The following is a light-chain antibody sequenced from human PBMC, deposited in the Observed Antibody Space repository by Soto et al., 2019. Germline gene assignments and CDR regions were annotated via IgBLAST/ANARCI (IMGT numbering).Light chain of an antibody. CDR1: QSVSSE. Sequence: EVVMTQSPATLSLSPGVRATLSCRSSQSVSSELAWYQQKPGQAPRLLIYGASTRATDIPARFSGGGSGTEFTLTISSLQSEDFAIYYCQQYNDWPPITFGPGTRVDFK. J-gene: IGKJ3*01. CDR3: QQYNDWPPIT. CDR2: GAS. V-gene: IGKV3D-15*01.